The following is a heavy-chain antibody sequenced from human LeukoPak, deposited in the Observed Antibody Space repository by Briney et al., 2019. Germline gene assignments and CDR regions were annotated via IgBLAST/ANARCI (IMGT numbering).Heavy chain of an antibody. V-gene: IGHV3-7*03. D-gene: IGHD5-24*01. Sequence: GGSLRLSCAASGFTFSSYWMSWVRQAPGKGLVWVANIKQDGSEKYYVDSVKGRFTISRDNAKNSLYLQMNSLRAEDTAVYYCARDRDGRDGYNYWVDYWGQGTLVTVSS. CDR3: ARDRDGRDGYNYWVDY. CDR2: IKQDGSEK. J-gene: IGHJ4*02. CDR1: GFTFSSYW.